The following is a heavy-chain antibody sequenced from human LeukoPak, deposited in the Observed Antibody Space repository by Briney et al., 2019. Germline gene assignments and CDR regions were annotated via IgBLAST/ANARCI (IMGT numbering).Heavy chain of an antibody. D-gene: IGHD3-16*01. CDR3: ARQGYSYAKSDYGIDV. CDR1: GESISSRTYY. CDR2: IFYTGST. V-gene: IGHV4-39*01. Sequence: KPPETLSLTCSISGESISSRTYYCAWVRQPPGKGLEWIGSIFYTGSTYYNPSLESRLTMSVDTSNNQFSLRLNSVTAADTDVYDCARQGYSYAKSDYGIDVWGQGTTVTVSS. J-gene: IGHJ6*02.